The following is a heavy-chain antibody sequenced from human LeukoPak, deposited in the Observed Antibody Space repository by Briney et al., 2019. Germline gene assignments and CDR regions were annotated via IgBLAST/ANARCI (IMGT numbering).Heavy chain of an antibody. CDR3: AKGTSPFGTFDY. J-gene: IGHJ4*02. Sequence: PGGSVRLSCAASGFTFSVYDMHWVRQAPGKGLEWVAFLRSDGSNKYYADSVQDRFTISRDNSKNTLYLQMNSLRAEDTAVYYCAKGTSPFGTFDYWGQGTLVTVSS. V-gene: IGHV3-30*02. D-gene: IGHD3-10*01. CDR1: GFTFSVYD. CDR2: LRSDGSNK.